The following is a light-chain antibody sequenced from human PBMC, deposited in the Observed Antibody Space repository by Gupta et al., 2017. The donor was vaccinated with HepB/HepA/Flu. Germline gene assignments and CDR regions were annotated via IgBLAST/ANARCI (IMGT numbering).Light chain of an antibody. CDR3: QQYTNWPRT. J-gene: IGKJ1*01. Sequence: EIVMTQSPASLSVSPGERATLSCRASQSISSNLAWYQQKPGQAPRLLIYGASTRATGVPARFSGSGSGTVFILTISSLQSEDIAVYYCQQYTNWPRTFGQGTTVEIK. CDR1: QSISSN. CDR2: GAS. V-gene: IGKV3-15*01.